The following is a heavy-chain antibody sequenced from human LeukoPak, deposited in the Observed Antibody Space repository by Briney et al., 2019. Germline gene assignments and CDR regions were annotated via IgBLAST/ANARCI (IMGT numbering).Heavy chain of an antibody. J-gene: IGHJ5*02. CDR2: IYHSGST. V-gene: IGHV4-38-2*01. CDR1: GYSISSGYY. D-gene: IGHD4-17*01. CDR3: ARIRYGDYPSWFDP. Sequence: PSETLSLTCAVSGYSISSGYYWGWIRQPPGKGLEWIGSIYHSGSTHYNPSLKSRVTISVDTSKNQFSLKLSSVTAADTAVYYCARIRYGDYPSWFDPWGQGTLVTVSS.